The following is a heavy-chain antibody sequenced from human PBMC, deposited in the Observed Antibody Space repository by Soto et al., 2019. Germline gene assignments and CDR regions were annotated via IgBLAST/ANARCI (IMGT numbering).Heavy chain of an antibody. J-gene: IGHJ4*02. CDR3: AKAGYCTGVSCYFYYFDS. D-gene: IGHD2-15*01. V-gene: IGHV3-23*01. CDR1: GFTFNNYA. Sequence: EVQLLESGGGLLQPGGSLRLSCSASGFTFNNYAMAWVRQAPGEGLEWVSGISGSGATPYYADSVKGRFTISRDNSKNTLFLQMHSLSAEDTAVYFCAKAGYCTGVSCYFYYFDSWGQGTLVTVSS. CDR2: ISGSGATP.